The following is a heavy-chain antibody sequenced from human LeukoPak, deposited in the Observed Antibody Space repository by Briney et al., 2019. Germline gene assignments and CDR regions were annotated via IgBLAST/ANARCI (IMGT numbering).Heavy chain of an antibody. CDR3: ARIGAGSSRDY. CDR1: GFTFSSYG. CDR2: TVGSSST. Sequence: PGRSLRLSCVASGFTFSSYGMHWVRQAPGKGLEWVSSTVGSSSTYYADSLKGRFTISRDNAKNSLYLQMNSLRAEDTAVYYCARIGAGSSRDYWGQGTLVTVSS. V-gene: IGHV3-21*01. J-gene: IGHJ4*02. D-gene: IGHD6-13*01.